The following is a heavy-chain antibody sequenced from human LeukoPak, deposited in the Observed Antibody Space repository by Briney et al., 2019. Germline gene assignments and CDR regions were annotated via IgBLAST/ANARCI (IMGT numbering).Heavy chain of an antibody. D-gene: IGHD1-1*01. Sequence: PGGSLRRSCEASGFIFTDYWMTWARQAPGKGLEGVANTNKDGSEKWYVDSVKGRFTISRDNAKNSLYLQMNSLKAGDTALYYCVRDGNDGLNDWEYWGQGALVTVSS. CDR2: TNKDGSEK. CDR1: GFIFTDYW. CDR3: VRDGNDGLNDWEY. J-gene: IGHJ1*01. V-gene: IGHV3-7*03.